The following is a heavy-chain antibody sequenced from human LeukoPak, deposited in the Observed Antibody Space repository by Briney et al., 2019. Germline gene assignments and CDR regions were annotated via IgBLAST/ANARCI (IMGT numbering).Heavy chain of an antibody. J-gene: IGHJ4*02. CDR2: ISYDRSLK. CDR1: GFTFRSYA. Sequence: ETSLRLSCAASGFTFRSYAMHWVRQAPGKGLEWVAVISYDRSLKYYADSVRGRFTISSDNSKNTLYLQMNSLRVEDTAVYYCARDPTAVANLPQYYLDYWGQGILVTVSS. V-gene: IGHV3-30*04. D-gene: IGHD4-23*01. CDR3: ARDPTAVANLPQYYLDY.